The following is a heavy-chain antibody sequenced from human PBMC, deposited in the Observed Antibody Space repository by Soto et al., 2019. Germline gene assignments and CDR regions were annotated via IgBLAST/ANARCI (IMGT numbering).Heavy chain of an antibody. Sequence: QPGGSLRLSCAASGFTFRSYEMNWVRQAPGKGLEWISYISSSGNTIYYAESVKGRFIISRDNAKNSLYLQMNSLRAEDTAVYYCARDKFLPVVIPYYYYGMDVWGQGTTVTVSS. J-gene: IGHJ6*02. CDR2: ISSSGNTI. V-gene: IGHV3-48*03. CDR3: ARDKFLPVVIPYYYYGMDV. CDR1: GFTFRSYE. D-gene: IGHD3-22*01.